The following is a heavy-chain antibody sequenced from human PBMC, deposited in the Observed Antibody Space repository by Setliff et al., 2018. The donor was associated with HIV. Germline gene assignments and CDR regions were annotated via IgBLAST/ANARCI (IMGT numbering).Heavy chain of an antibody. Sequence: PSETLSLTCTVSGYSSVGNLAWAWIRQPPGKGLEWIGEINHSGSTNYNPSLKSRVTISVDTSKNQFSLKLSSVTAADTAVYYCARGTSGSGWYLDYYYYGMDVWGQGTTVTVSS. V-gene: IGHV4-38-2*02. J-gene: IGHJ6*02. CDR2: INHSGST. CDR1: GYSSVGNLA. D-gene: IGHD6-19*01. CDR3: ARGTSGSGWYLDYYYYGMDV.